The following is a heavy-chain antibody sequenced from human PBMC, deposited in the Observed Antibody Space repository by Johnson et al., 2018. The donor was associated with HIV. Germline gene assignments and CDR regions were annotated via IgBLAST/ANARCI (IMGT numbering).Heavy chain of an antibody. Sequence: EVQLVESGGGLVKPGGSLRLSCAASGFTFSNAWMSWVRQAPGKGLEWVGRIKSKTDGGTTDYAAPVKGRFTISRDDSKNTLYLQMNRLRADDTAVYFCTKDRTNWGYDAFDIWGQGTMVTVSS. V-gene: IGHV3-15*01. J-gene: IGHJ3*02. CDR3: TKDRTNWGYDAFDI. D-gene: IGHD7-27*01. CDR2: IKSKTDGGTT. CDR1: GFTFSNAW.